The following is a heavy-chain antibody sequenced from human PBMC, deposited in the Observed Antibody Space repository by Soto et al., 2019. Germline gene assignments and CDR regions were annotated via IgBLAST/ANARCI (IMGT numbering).Heavy chain of an antibody. D-gene: IGHD3-9*01. CDR2: IASSGDT. V-gene: IGHV4-31*11. CDR1: GAYISGADSY. J-gene: IGHJ5*02. Sequence: QVHLQQSGPGLVKASETLSLSCVVSGAYISGADSYWFWIRKPPGKGLEGIGYIASSGDTYYNPSLRRRVTISADRSENKFSLTLKSVTAADTAVYFCARDFERSAIGPWGQGTSVTVSS. CDR3: ARDFERSAIGP.